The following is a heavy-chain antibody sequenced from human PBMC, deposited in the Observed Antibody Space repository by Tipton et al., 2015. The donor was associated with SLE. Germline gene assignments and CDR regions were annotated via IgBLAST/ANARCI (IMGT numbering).Heavy chain of an antibody. CDR2: IYHSGST. CDR3: ARGGYSSSSPDY. Sequence: LRLSCAVSGGSISSGGYSWSWIRQPPGKGLEWIGYIYHSGSTYYNPSLKSRVTISVDRSKNQFSLKLSSVTAADTAVYYCARGGYSSSSPDYWGQGTLVTVSS. CDR1: GGSISSGGYS. V-gene: IGHV4-30-2*01. J-gene: IGHJ4*02. D-gene: IGHD6-13*01.